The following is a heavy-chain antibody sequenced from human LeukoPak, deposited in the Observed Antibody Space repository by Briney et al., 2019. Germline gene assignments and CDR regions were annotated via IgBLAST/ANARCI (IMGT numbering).Heavy chain of an antibody. CDR2: IIPILGIA. CDR3: ARVSGIAVALKGGAFDI. J-gene: IGHJ3*02. D-gene: IGHD6-19*01. V-gene: IGHV1-69*04. Sequence: SVKVSCKASGYTFTSYDINWVRQATGQGLEWMGRIIPILGIANYAQKFQGRVTITADKSTSTAYMELSSLRSEDTAVYYCARVSGIAVALKGGAFDIWGQGTMVTVSS. CDR1: GYTFTSYD.